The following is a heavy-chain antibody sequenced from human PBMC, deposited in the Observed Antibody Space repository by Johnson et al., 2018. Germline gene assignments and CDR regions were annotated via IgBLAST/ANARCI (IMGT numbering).Heavy chain of an antibody. CDR2: ISYDGSKK. Sequence: QVQLLESGGGVVQPGRSLRLSCAASGFTFSSYGMHWVRQAPGTGLEWVAVISYDGSKKYYADSVKGRFTISRDNSKNTLYLQMNTLRTEEPAVYYCAKANNPYDSSGYHSPLQHGGQGTLVTVSS. CDR1: GFTFSSYG. J-gene: IGHJ1*01. V-gene: IGHV3-30*18. CDR3: AKANNPYDSSGYHSPLQH. D-gene: IGHD3-22*01.